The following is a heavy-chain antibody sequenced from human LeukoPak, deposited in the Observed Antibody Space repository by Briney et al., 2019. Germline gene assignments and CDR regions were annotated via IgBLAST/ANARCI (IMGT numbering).Heavy chain of an antibody. Sequence: PGGSLRLSCAASGFTFSSYSMNWVRQAPGKGLEWVSYISSSSSTIYYADSVKGRFTISRDNAKNSLYLQMNSLRAEDTAVYYYARDGQQWLVWGSGRGDFDYWGQGTLVTVSS. CDR3: ARDGQQWLVWGSGRGDFDY. CDR1: GFTFSSYS. D-gene: IGHD6-19*01. CDR2: ISSSSSTI. V-gene: IGHV3-48*04. J-gene: IGHJ4*02.